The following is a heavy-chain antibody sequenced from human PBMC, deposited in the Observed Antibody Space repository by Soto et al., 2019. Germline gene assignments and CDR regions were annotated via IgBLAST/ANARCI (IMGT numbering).Heavy chain of an antibody. V-gene: IGHV3-30*01. D-gene: IGHD3-22*01. J-gene: IGHJ4*02. CDR2: ISYDGSNK. CDR3: ARAATDSRDGNFEY. Sequence: PGGPLRLSCPASGFTFSSYAMHWVRPAPGKGQEWVAVISYDGSNKYYADSVKGRFTISRDNSKNTLYLQMNSLRAEDTVVYYCARAATDSRDGNFEYWGQGTLVTVSS. CDR1: GFTFSSYA.